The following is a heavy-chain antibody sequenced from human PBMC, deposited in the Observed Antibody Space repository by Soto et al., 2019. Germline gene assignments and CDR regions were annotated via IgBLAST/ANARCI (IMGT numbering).Heavy chain of an antibody. V-gene: IGHV4-59*08. Sequence: SETLSLTCTVSGGSISSYYWSWIRQPPGKGLEWIGFVYHSGSRNYDPSLKSRVTISVDTSKNQFFLKLTSVTAADTALYYCARRNLFFDYWGHGALVTVSS. CDR2: VYHSGSR. CDR1: GGSISSYY. CDR3: ARRNLFFDY. J-gene: IGHJ4*01.